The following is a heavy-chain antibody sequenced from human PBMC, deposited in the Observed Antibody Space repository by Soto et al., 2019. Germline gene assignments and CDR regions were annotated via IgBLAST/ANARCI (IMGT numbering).Heavy chain of an antibody. Sequence: ASVKFSCKASGYTFTSYDINWVRQATGQGLEWMGWMNPNSGNTGYAQKFQGRVTMTRNTSISTAYMELSSLRSEDTAVYYCARGSYRLTYYDYIWGSYREKYFDYWGQGTLVTVSS. CDR1: GYTFTSYD. J-gene: IGHJ4*02. V-gene: IGHV1-8*01. CDR3: ARGSYRLTYYDYIWGSYREKYFDY. D-gene: IGHD3-16*02. CDR2: MNPNSGNT.